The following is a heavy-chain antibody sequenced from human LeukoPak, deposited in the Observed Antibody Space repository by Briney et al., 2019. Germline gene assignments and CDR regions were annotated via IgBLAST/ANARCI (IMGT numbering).Heavy chain of an antibody. D-gene: IGHD5-12*01. Sequence: GASLRLSCAASGFTISTYGMNWVRQAPRKGLEWVSVIFGSGDSTYYADSVKGRFTISRDRSKNTLYLEMHSLRADDTAVYYCAKDQKPDSGYDIDYWGQGTLVTVSS. CDR3: AKDQKPDSGYDIDY. CDR1: GFTISTYG. J-gene: IGHJ4*02. V-gene: IGHV3-23*01. CDR2: IFGSGDST.